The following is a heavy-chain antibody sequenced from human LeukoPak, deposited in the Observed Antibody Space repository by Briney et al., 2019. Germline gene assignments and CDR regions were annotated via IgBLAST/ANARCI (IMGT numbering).Heavy chain of an antibody. CDR2: IYSGGST. V-gene: IGHV3-53*01. Sequence: GGSLRLSCAASGFTVSSNYMSWVRQAPGKGLEWVSVIYSGGSTYYTDSVMGRFTISRDNSKNTLYLQMNSLRAEDTAVYYCARDCGGDCSDAFDIWGQGTMVTVSS. CDR1: GFTVSSNY. CDR3: ARDCGGDCSDAFDI. J-gene: IGHJ3*02. D-gene: IGHD2-21*02.